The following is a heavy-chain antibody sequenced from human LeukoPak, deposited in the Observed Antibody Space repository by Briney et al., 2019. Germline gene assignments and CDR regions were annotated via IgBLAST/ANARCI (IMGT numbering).Heavy chain of an antibody. CDR3: ARDVQYYYDSSGYYRTAYYYYYYYMDV. D-gene: IGHD3-22*01. CDR1: GFTFSSYS. J-gene: IGHJ6*03. Sequence: GGSLRLSCAASGFTFSSYSMNWVRQAPGKGLEWVSSISSSSSYIYYADSVKGRFTNSRDNAKNSLYLQMNSLRAEDTAVYYCARDVQYYYDSSGYYRTAYYYYYYYMDVWGKGTTVTVSS. V-gene: IGHV3-21*01. CDR2: ISSSSSYI.